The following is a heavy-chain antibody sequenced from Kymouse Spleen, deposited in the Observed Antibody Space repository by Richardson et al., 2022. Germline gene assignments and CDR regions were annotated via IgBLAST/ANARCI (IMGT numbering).Heavy chain of an antibody. CDR1: GFTFDDYA. D-gene: IGHD6-6*01. V-gene: IGHV3-9*01. CDR3: AKDIQLVRGYYYYGMDV. Sequence: EVQLVESGGGLVQPGRSLRLSCAASGFTFDDYAMHWVRQAPGKGLEWVSGISWNSGSIGYADSVKGRFTISRDNAKNSLYLQMNSLRAEDTALYYCAKDIQLVRGYYYYGMDVWGQGTTVTVSS. CDR2: ISWNSGSI. J-gene: IGHJ6*02.